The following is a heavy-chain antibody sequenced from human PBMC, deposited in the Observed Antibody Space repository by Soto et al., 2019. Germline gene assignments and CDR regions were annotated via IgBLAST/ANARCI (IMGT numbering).Heavy chain of an antibody. J-gene: IGHJ5*02. Sequence: ASVKVSCKASGYTFTDYHIHWVRQAAGQGLEFMGWINANNGGAGSAQQFQGRVTVTRDTSITTVYMELSNLRSDDTAVYYCAREGGSETLKPPYNWFETWGQGTLVTVSS. D-gene: IGHD6-25*01. CDR1: GYTFTDYH. CDR3: AREGGSETLKPPYNWFET. V-gene: IGHV1-2*02. CDR2: INANNGGA.